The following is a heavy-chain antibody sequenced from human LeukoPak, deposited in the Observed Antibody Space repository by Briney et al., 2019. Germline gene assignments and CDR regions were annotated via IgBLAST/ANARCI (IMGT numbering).Heavy chain of an antibody. D-gene: IGHD3-22*01. CDR2: IDPSDSYT. J-gene: IGHJ4*02. V-gene: IGHV5-10-1*01. Sequence: GEPLKISCKGFGYSFANYLISWVRQMPGKGLEWMGRIDPSDSYTNYNPSFQGHVTISADKSISTAYLQWSSLGASDTAMYYCALFLRSGYLADYWGQGTLVTVSS. CDR1: GYSFANYL. CDR3: ALFLRSGYLADY.